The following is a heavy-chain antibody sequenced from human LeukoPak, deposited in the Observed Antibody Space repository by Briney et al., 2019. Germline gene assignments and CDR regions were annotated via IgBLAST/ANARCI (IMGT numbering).Heavy chain of an antibody. CDR1: GFTFSSYG. Sequence: GRSLRLSCAASGFTFSSYGMHWVCQAPGEGLEWVSSISSSSSSYIYYADSVKGRFTISRDNAKNSLYLQMNSLRAEDTAVYYCARDCSGGSCYSIWGQGTLVTVSS. D-gene: IGHD2-15*01. CDR3: ARDCSGGSCYSI. V-gene: IGHV3-21*01. CDR2: ISSSSSSYI. J-gene: IGHJ4*02.